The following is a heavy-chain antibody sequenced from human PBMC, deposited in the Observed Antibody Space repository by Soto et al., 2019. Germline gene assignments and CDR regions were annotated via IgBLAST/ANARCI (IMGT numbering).Heavy chain of an antibody. Sequence: TLSLTCTLSGASIRSGGYYWGWIRQHPGKGLEWIVYIYYSGSTYYNPSLKSRVAISVDTSKKQFSLNLSSVTAADTAVYYCARAPTALTLLFDPWGQGTTVTASS. J-gene: IGHJ5*02. CDR1: GASIRSGGYY. V-gene: IGHV4-31*03. D-gene: IGHD4-17*01. CDR2: IYYSGST. CDR3: ARAPTALTLLFDP.